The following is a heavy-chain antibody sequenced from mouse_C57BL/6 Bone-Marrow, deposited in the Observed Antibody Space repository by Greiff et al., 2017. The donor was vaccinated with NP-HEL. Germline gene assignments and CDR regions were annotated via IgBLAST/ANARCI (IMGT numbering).Heavy chain of an antibody. CDR3: ARSTTTVEGAY. J-gene: IGHJ3*01. CDR1: GYTFTDYY. CDR2: IGPGSGST. D-gene: IGHD1-1*01. Sequence: QVQQQSGAELVKPGASVKISCKASGYTFTDYYINWVKQRPGQGLEWIGKIGPGSGSTYYNEKFKGKATLTADKSSSTAYMQLSSLTSEDSAVYFCARSTTTVEGAYWGQGTLVTVSA. V-gene: IGHV1-77*01.